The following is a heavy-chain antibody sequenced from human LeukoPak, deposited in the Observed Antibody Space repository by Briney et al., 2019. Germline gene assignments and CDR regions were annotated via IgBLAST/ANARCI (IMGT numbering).Heavy chain of an antibody. CDR3: ARIKYDFGDEYFDY. CDR1: GFTFSSYS. Sequence: PGGSLRLSCAASGFTFSSYSMNWVRQAPGKGLEWVSYISSTSSTIYYTDSVKGRFTISRDNAKNPLYLQMNSLRAEDTAVYYCARIKYDFGDEYFDYWGQGALVTVSS. V-gene: IGHV3-48*04. CDR2: ISSTSSTI. D-gene: IGHD4-17*01. J-gene: IGHJ4*02.